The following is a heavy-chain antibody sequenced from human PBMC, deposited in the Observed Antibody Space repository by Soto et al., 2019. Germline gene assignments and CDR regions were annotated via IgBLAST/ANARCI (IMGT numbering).Heavy chain of an antibody. Sequence: SETLSLTCTVSGGSISSSSYYWGWIRQPPGKGLEWIGSIYYSGSTYYNPSLKSRVTISVDTSKNQFSLKLSSVTAADTAVHYCAKGYCSSTSCLYNWFDPWGQGTLVTVSS. CDR3: AKGYCSSTSCLYNWFDP. CDR1: GGSISSSSYY. CDR2: IYYSGST. J-gene: IGHJ5*02. V-gene: IGHV4-39*01. D-gene: IGHD2-2*01.